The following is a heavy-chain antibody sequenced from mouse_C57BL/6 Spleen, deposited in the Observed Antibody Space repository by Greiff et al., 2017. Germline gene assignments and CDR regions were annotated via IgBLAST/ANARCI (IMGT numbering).Heavy chain of an antibody. J-gene: IGHJ2*01. CDR3: ARAAQGNYFDY. D-gene: IGHD3-2*02. V-gene: IGHV3-6*01. CDR1: GYSITSGYY. Sequence: ESGPGLVKPSQSLSLTCSVTGYSITSGYYWNWIRQFPGNKLEWMGYISYDGSNNYNPSLKNRISITRDTSKNQFFLKLNSVTTEDTATYYCARAAQGNYFDYWGQGTTLTVSS. CDR2: ISYDGSN.